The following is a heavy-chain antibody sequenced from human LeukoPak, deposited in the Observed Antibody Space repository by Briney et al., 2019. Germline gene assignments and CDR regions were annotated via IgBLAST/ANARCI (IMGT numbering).Heavy chain of an antibody. CDR1: GGSISSGGYY. D-gene: IGHD6-19*01. CDR2: IYYSGST. V-gene: IGHV4-31*03. CDR3: ARIGYSSGWYEGDY. J-gene: IGHJ4*02. Sequence: SETLSLTCTVSGGSISSGGYYWSWIRQHPGKGLEWIGYIYYSGSTYYNPSLKSRVTISVDTSKNQFSLKLSSVTAADTAVYYCARIGYSSGWYEGDYWGQGTLVTVSS.